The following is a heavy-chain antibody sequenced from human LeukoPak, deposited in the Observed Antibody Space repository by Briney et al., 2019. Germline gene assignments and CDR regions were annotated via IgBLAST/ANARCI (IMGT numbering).Heavy chain of an antibody. J-gene: IGHJ4*02. V-gene: IGHV3-30-3*01. CDR3: ARDLIPLVMQYYFDY. CDR2: ISYDGSNK. Sequence: TGGSLRLSCSASGFTFSTYAMHWVRQAPGKGLEWVAVISYDGSNKYYADSVKGRFTISRDNSKSTLYLQMNSLRAEDTAVYYCARDLIPLVMQYYFDYWGQGTLVTVSS. D-gene: IGHD3-9*01. CDR1: GFTFSTYA.